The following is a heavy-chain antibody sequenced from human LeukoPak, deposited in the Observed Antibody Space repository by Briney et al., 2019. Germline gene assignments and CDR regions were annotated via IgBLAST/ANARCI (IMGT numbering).Heavy chain of an antibody. CDR2: ISYDGSNK. J-gene: IGHJ4*02. Sequence: GGSLRLSCAASGFTFRNYALHWVRQAPGKGLEWVALISYDGSNKYYADSVKGRFTISRDNVKNSLYLQMNSLRDEDTAVYYCARDSDSSGRLDYWGQGTLVTVSS. V-gene: IGHV3-30-3*01. CDR1: GFTFRNYA. CDR3: ARDSDSSGRLDY. D-gene: IGHD3-22*01.